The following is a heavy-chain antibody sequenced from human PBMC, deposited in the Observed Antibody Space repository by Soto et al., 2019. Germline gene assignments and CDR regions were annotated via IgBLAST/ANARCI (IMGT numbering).Heavy chain of an antibody. CDR3: ARSTLIRVFDY. Sequence: SQTLSLTCGISGDSVSSNSAAWNWLRQSPSRGLEWLGRTYYRSKWYNDYAVSVESRITINPDTSKNHFSLQLNFVTPEDTAVYYCARSTLIRVFDYWGQGTLVTVSS. D-gene: IGHD3-16*01. J-gene: IGHJ4*02. CDR1: GDSVSSNSAA. CDR2: TYYRSKWYN. V-gene: IGHV6-1*01.